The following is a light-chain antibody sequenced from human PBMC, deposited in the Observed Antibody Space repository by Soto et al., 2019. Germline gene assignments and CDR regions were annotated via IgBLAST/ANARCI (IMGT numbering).Light chain of an antibody. CDR2: GAS. V-gene: IGKV3-20*01. CDR1: QSVTSSY. Sequence: EIVLTQSPGTLSLSPGERATLSCRASQSVTSSYLAWYQQKPGQAPRLLIYGASSRATGIPDRFRGSGSGTDFTLTISRLEAEDFAVYYCQQYGRSHPAFGAATKVDIK. J-gene: IGKJ3*01. CDR3: QQYGRSHPA.